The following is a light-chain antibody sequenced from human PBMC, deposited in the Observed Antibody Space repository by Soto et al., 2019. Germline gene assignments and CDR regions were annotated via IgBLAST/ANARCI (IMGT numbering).Light chain of an antibody. CDR1: SSYVGGYNY. J-gene: IGLJ3*02. V-gene: IGLV2-14*01. Sequence: QSVLTQPASVSGSPGQSITISCTGTSSYVGGYNYVSWYQQHPGKAPKLMIYEVSNRPSGVSNRFSGSKSGNTASLTISGLQAEDEADYYCSSYTSSSTLGVFGGGTKLTVL. CDR2: EVS. CDR3: SSYTSSSTLGV.